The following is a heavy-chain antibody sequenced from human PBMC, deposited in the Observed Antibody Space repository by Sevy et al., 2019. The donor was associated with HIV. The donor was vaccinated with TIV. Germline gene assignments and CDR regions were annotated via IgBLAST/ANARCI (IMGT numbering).Heavy chain of an antibody. Sequence: GGSLRLSCAASGFTFSSYWMHWVRQAPGKGLVWVSRINSDGSSTCYADSVKGRFTISRDNAKNTLYLQMNSLRAEDTAVYYCARGRKDYDFWSRAKVKSNYGMDVWGQGTTVTVSS. J-gene: IGHJ6*02. CDR2: INSDGSST. CDR3: ARGRKDYDFWSRAKVKSNYGMDV. D-gene: IGHD3-3*01. CDR1: GFTFSSYW. V-gene: IGHV3-74*01.